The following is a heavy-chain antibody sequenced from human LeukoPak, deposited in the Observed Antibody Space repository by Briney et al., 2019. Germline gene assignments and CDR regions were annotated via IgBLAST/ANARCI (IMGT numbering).Heavy chain of an antibody. V-gene: IGHV1-18*01. CDR1: GYTFTSYG. J-gene: IGHJ3*02. CDR2: ISAYNGNT. D-gene: IGHD2-15*01. CDR3: ARDNMVAGDAFDI. Sequence: ASVKVSCKASGYTFTSYGISWVRQPPGQGLEWMGWISAYNGNTNYAQKLQGRVTMTTDTSTSTAYMELGSLRSDDTAVYYCARDNMVAGDAFDIWGQGTMVTVSS.